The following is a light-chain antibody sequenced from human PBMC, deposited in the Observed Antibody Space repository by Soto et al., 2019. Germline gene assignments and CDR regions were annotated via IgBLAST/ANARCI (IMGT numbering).Light chain of an antibody. J-gene: IGKJ5*01. CDR1: QSLRSSY. V-gene: IGKV3-20*01. Sequence: EVVLTHSPNTLSLSPGERSTLSCWASQSLRSSYLALYQRKPGQAPRLLMFGASRRATGIPDRFNGSGSGTDFILTISRLEPEDVAVYYCQQHGTSPYTFGQGTRLEI. CDR2: GAS. CDR3: QQHGTSPYT.